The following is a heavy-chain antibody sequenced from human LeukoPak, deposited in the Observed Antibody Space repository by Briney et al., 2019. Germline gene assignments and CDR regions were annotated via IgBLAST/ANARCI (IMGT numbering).Heavy chain of an antibody. CDR2: IDSSGGYM. CDR3: LRGDRRDY. J-gene: IGHJ4*02. Sequence: GGSLRLSCAASGITFSSYGMSWVRQAPGKGLEWVSSIDSSGGYMFYADSVKGRFIISRDNAKDSLYLQMNSLRVEDTAVYYCLRGDRRDYWGQGTLVTVSS. V-gene: IGHV3-21*06. CDR1: GITFSSYG.